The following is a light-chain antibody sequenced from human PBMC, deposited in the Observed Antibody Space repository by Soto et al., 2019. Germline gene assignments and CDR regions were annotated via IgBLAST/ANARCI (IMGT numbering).Light chain of an antibody. CDR3: QHYGHPQWT. Sequence: VIWMTQSPSLLSASTGDRATISCRMSQGISSYLAWYQQKPGKAPELLIYAASTLQSGVPSRFSGSGSGTDFTLTITRLEPEDSAVYYCQHYGHPQWTFGQGTKVEI. J-gene: IGKJ1*01. CDR1: QGISSY. V-gene: IGKV1D-8*01. CDR2: AAS.